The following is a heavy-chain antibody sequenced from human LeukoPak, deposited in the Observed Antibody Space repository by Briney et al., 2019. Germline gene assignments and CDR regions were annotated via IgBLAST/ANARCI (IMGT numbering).Heavy chain of an antibody. CDR2: IYYSGST. CDR3: AREPMTTVNSGYFDY. V-gene: IGHV4-59*01. J-gene: IGHJ4*02. D-gene: IGHD4-17*01. Sequence: SETLSLTCNVSGGSISSYYWSWIRQPPGKGLEWIGYIYYSGSTNYNPSLKSRVTISVDTSKNQFSLKLSSVTAADTAVYYCAREPMTTVNSGYFDYWGQGTLVTVSS. CDR1: GGSISSYY.